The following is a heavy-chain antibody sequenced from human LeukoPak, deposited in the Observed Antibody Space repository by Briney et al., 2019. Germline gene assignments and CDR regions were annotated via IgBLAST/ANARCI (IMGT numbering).Heavy chain of an antibody. Sequence: GGSLRLSCAASGFTFSTYGMHWVRQAPGKGLEWVAFMRNDGSNKYYADSVRGRFTISRDNSKNTLYLQKKSLRAEDTAVYYCAKANTGGGSNNLGYFHHWGQGTLVTVSS. J-gene: IGHJ1*01. CDR2: MRNDGSNK. CDR3: AKANTGGGSNNLGYFHH. D-gene: IGHD3-16*01. CDR1: GFTFSTYG. V-gene: IGHV3-30*02.